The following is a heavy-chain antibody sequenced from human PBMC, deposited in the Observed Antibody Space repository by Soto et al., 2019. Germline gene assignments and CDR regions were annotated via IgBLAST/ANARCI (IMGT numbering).Heavy chain of an antibody. Sequence: LSLTCTVSGAAFSSSRYYWGWIRQPPGKGLEWIGSIYYTGSTYHNPSLQSRVTLSVDTPQNQCSLKLSSVTAADTAVYFCARHIFMPVAGSSFDYWGLGTLVTVSS. V-gene: IGHV4-39*01. CDR3: ARHIFMPVAGSSFDY. J-gene: IGHJ4*01. D-gene: IGHD6-19*01. CDR1: GAAFSSSRYY. CDR2: IYYTGST.